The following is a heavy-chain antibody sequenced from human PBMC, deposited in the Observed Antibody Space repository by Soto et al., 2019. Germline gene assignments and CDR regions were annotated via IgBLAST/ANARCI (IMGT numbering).Heavy chain of an antibody. CDR2: ISAYNGNT. Sequence: ASVKVSCKASGYTFTSYGISWVRQAPGQGLEWMGWISAYNGNTSYAQKLQGRVTMTTDISTSTAYMELRSLRSDDTAVYYCARGSQRYYDFWSGPSVKYYYYYGMDVWGQGTTVTVSS. V-gene: IGHV1-18*04. CDR3: ARGSQRYYDFWSGPSVKYYYYYGMDV. D-gene: IGHD3-3*01. CDR1: GYTFTSYG. J-gene: IGHJ6*02.